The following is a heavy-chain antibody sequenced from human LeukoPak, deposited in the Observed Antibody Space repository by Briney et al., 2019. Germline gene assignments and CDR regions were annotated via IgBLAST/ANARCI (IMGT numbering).Heavy chain of an antibody. CDR3: ARASYSYDSNGWVPFDY. CDR1: GGSISSGSYY. D-gene: IGHD3-22*01. Sequence: TSETLSLTCTVSGGSISSGSYYWSWIRQPAGKGLEWIGRIYTSGSTNYNPSLKSRATISVDTTKTQFFQKLSFRTAADTADYYCARASYSYDSNGWVPFDYWGQGTLVTVSS. CDR2: IYTSGST. V-gene: IGHV4-61*02. J-gene: IGHJ4*02.